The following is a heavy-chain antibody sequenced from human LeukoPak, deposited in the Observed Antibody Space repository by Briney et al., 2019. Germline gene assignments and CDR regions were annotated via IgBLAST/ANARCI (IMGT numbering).Heavy chain of an antibody. J-gene: IGHJ3*02. CDR1: GGSISSYY. V-gene: IGHV4-4*07. CDR2: IYTSGST. Sequence: PSETLSLTCTVSGGSISSYYWSWIRQPAGKGLEWIGRIYTSGSTNYNPSLKSRVTMSVDTTKNQFSLKLSSVTAADTAVYYCARPGGSGWYFNAFDIWGQGTMVTVSS. CDR3: ARPGGSGWYFNAFDI. D-gene: IGHD6-19*01.